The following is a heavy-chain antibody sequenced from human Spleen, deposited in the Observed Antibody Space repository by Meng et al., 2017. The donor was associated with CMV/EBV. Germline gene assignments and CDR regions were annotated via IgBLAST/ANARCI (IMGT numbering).Heavy chain of an antibody. V-gene: IGHV3-30*02. D-gene: IGHD4-17*01. CDR1: GFTFSTYG. Sequence: GGSLRLSCVASGFTFSTYGFNWVRRAPGKGLEWVAFVRYDRITKYYADSVKGRFTISRDNSKNTVYLQMNSLRVEGTGVYYCATDPDYDYDFDYWGQGTLVTVSS. CDR2: VRYDRITK. J-gene: IGHJ4*02. CDR3: ATDPDYDYDFDY.